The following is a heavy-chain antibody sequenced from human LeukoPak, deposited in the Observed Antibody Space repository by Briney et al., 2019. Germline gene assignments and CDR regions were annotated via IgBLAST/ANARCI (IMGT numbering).Heavy chain of an antibody. CDR1: GGSISSGGYY. V-gene: IGHV4-31*03. CDR3: ARVAGSYRRFDY. D-gene: IGHD1-26*01. Sequence: PSETLSLTCTVSGGSISSGGYYWSWIRQHPGKGLEWIGYIYYSGSTYYNPSLKSRVTISVDTSKNQFSLKLSSVTAADTAVYYCARVAGSYRRFDYWGQGTTVTVSS. CDR2: IYYSGST. J-gene: IGHJ4*03.